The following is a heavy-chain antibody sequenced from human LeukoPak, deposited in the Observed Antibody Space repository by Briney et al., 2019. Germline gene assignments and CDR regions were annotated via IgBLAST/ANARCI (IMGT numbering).Heavy chain of an antibody. V-gene: IGHV1-2*02. CDR3: ARDTSDYGDPYYFDY. J-gene: IGHJ4*02. Sequence: ASVKVSCKASGYTFTGYYMHWVRQAPGQGLEWMGWINPNSGGTNYAQKFQGRVTMTRDTSISTAYMELSRLRSDDTAVYYCARDTSDYGDPYYFDYWGQGTLVTASS. CDR2: INPNSGGT. CDR1: GYTFTGYY. D-gene: IGHD4-17*01.